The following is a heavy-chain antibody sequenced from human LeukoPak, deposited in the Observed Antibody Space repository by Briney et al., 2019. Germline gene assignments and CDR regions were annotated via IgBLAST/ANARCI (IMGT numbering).Heavy chain of an antibody. V-gene: IGHV4-34*01. Sequence: PSETLSLTCAVYGGSFSDYYWSWIRQPPGKGLEWIGEINHSGSTNYNPSLKSRVTISVDTSKNQFSLKLSSVTAADTAVYYCARGVGYCRGGSCYCDYWGQGTLVTVSS. CDR3: ARGVGYCRGGSCYCDY. D-gene: IGHD2-15*01. CDR2: INHSGST. CDR1: GGSFSDYY. J-gene: IGHJ4*02.